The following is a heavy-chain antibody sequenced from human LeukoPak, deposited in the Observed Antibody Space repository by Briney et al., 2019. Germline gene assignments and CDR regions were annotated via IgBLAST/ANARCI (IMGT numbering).Heavy chain of an antibody. CDR2: ISWNSGSI. J-gene: IGHJ6*02. CDR3: AKDIGEYYDSSGREYYYGMDV. D-gene: IGHD3-22*01. V-gene: IGHV3-9*01. CDR1: GFTFDDYA. Sequence: PGGSLRLSCAASGFTFDDYAMHWVRQAPGKGLEWVSGISWNSGSIGYADSVKGRFTISRDNAKNSLYLQMNSLRAEDTALYYCAKDIGEYYDSSGREYYYGMDVWGQGTTVTVSS.